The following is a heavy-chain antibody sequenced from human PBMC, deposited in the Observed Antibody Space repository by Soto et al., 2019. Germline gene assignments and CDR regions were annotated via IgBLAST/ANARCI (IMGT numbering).Heavy chain of an antibody. Sequence: GESLKISCAASGFTFSSYAMSWVRQAPGKGLEWVSAISGSGGSTYYADSVKGRFTTSVDTSKNQFSLKLSSVTAADTAVYYCAKTYVTDMVVVPAAKDYMDVWGKGTTVTVSS. V-gene: IGHV3-23*01. CDR1: GFTFSSYA. J-gene: IGHJ6*03. D-gene: IGHD2-2*01. CDR2: ISGSGGST. CDR3: AKTYVTDMVVVPAAKDYMDV.